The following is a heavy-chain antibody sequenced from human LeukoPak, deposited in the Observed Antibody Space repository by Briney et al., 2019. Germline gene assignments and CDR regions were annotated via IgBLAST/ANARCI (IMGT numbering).Heavy chain of an antibody. V-gene: IGHV3-33*01. CDR1: GFTFSSYG. CDR3: ARYGPDYGAIFDY. CDR2: IWYDGSNK. D-gene: IGHD4-17*01. Sequence: PGGSLRPSCAASGFTFSSYGMHWVRQAPGKGLEWVAVIWYDGSNKYYADSVKGRFTISRDNSKNTLYLQMNSLRAEDTAVYYCARYGPDYGAIFDYWGQGTLVTVSS. J-gene: IGHJ4*02.